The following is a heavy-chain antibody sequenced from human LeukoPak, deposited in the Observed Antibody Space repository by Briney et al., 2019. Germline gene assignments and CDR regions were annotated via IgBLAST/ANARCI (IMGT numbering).Heavy chain of an antibody. V-gene: IGHV4-38-2*02. D-gene: IGHD3-3*01. J-gene: IGHJ5*02. CDR3: ARTYYDFWSGRANWFDP. Sequence: SETLSLTCTVSGYSISSGYYWGWIRQPPGKGLEWIGSIYHSGSTYYNPSLKSRVTISVDTSKNQFSLKLSSVTAADTAVYYCARTYYDFWSGRANWFDPWGQGTLVTVSS. CDR1: GYSISSGYY. CDR2: IYHSGST.